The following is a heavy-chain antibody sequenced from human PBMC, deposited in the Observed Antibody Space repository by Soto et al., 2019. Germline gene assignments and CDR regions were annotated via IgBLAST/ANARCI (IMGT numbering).Heavy chain of an antibody. Sequence: QVQLVQSGAEVKKPGASVKVACKASGYTFTSYGISWVRQAPGQGLEWMGWISAYNGNTNYAQKLQGRVTMTTDTSTSTAYKELRSLRSDDTAVYYCASSFVLISPDDYYFDYWGQGTLVTVSS. CDR3: ASSFVLISPDDYYFDY. CDR1: GYTFTSYG. V-gene: IGHV1-18*04. CDR2: ISAYNGNT. J-gene: IGHJ4*02. D-gene: IGHD2-21*02.